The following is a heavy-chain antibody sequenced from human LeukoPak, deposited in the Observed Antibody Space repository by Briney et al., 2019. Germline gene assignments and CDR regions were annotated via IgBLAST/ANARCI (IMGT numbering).Heavy chain of an antibody. CDR1: GFTFSSYW. V-gene: IGHV3-74*01. D-gene: IGHD4-23*01. CDR3: VRDGWGRTPYDS. J-gene: IGHJ4*02. Sequence: GGSLRLSCAASGFTFSSYWMHWVCQVPGKGPVWVSHISPDGTNIAYADSVKGRFTISRDSAKNTLYLQMNSLRVGDTAVYYCVRDGWGRTPYDSWGQGTLVTVSS. CDR2: ISPDGTNI.